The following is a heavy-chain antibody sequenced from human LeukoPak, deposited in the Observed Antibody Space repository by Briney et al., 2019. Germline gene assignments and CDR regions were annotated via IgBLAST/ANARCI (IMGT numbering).Heavy chain of an antibody. D-gene: IGHD6-19*01. CDR3: AGGAVAVRNAFDI. Sequence: SQTLSLTGAISGDSVSSNSAACKCIRQSPSRGLEWLGSTSYSSTWYNDYAVSVKSRITINPATSKNQLSLQLNSVTPEDTALYSCAGGAVAVRNAFDIWGQGTMVTVSS. J-gene: IGHJ3*02. CDR1: GDSVSSNSAA. V-gene: IGHV6-1*01. CDR2: TSYSSTWYN.